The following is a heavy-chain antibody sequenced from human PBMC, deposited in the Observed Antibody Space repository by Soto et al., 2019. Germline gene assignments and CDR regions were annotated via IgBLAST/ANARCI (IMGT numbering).Heavy chain of an antibody. Sequence: RQPPGKILEWIGYVYYSGSTNYNPSLKSRVTISVDMSKNQFSLKLSSVTAADTAVYYCARDTVTTSDDAFDIWGQGTMVTVSS. CDR2: VYYSGST. J-gene: IGHJ3*02. D-gene: IGHD4-17*01. CDR3: ARDTVTTSDDAFDI. V-gene: IGHV4-59*01.